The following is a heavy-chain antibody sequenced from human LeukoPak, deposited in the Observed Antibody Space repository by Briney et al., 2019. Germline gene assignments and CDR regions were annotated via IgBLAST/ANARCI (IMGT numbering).Heavy chain of an antibody. Sequence: GGSLRLSCAASGFTFSNFWMHWVRHAPGKGLVWVSRINVDGSSTSNADSVKGRFTISRDNAKNTLYLQMNSLRAEDTAVYYCVRDMYSETYYRFDYWGQGTLVTVSS. CDR3: VRDMYSETYYRFDY. CDR1: GFTFSNFW. CDR2: INVDGSST. V-gene: IGHV3-74*01. D-gene: IGHD1-26*01. J-gene: IGHJ4*02.